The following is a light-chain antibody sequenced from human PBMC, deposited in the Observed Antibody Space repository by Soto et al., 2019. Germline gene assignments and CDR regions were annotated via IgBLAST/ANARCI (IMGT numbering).Light chain of an antibody. V-gene: IGKV1-33*01. J-gene: IGKJ3*01. Sequence: DIKLTQSPSSLSSSVGDRVTITCQASQDISNYLNWYQQKPGQAPRLLIYDASNMETGIPSRFSGSGSGTDFTFTISSLEPEDIATYYCQQYGNSPFTFGPGTKVDI. CDR1: QDISNY. CDR3: QQYGNSPFT. CDR2: DAS.